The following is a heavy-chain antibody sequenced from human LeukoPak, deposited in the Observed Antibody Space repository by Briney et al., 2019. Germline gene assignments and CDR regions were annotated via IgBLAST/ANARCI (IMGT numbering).Heavy chain of an antibody. CDR1: GGTFSSYA. D-gene: IGHD3-9*01. CDR2: IIPIFGTA. CDR3: ARDGPSVDILTGYYLLGWFDP. V-gene: IGHV1-69*06. J-gene: IGHJ5*02. Sequence: ASVKVSCKASGGTFSSYAISWVRQAPGQGLEWMGGIIPIFGTANYAQKFQGRVTITADKSTSTAYMELSSLRSEDTAVYYCARDGPSVDILTGYYLLGWFDPWGQGTLVTVSS.